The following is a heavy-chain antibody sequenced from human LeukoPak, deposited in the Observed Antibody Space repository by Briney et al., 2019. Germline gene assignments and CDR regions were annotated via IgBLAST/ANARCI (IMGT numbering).Heavy chain of an antibody. D-gene: IGHD2-2*01. CDR1: GDSISSYY. CDR2: LYYSGSI. J-gene: IGHJ4*02. V-gene: IGHV4-59*01. CDR3: AKATSLGYCSSTSCYLDY. Sequence: PSETLSLTCTVSGDSISSYYWNWIRQPPGKGLEWIGYLYYSGSINYNPSLKSRVTISVDTSKNQFSLKLNSVTAEDTAVYYCAKATSLGYCSSTSCYLDYWGQGTLVTVSS.